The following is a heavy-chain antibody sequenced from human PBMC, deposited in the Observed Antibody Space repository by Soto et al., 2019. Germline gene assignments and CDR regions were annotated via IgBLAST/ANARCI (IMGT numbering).Heavy chain of an antibody. Sequence: SETLSLTCAVSGGSISSYYWSWIRKHPGKGLEWIGYIYYSGSTNYNPSLKSRVTISVDTSKNQFSLKLSSVTAADTAVYYCARYCSGGSCYSDWFDPWRQGTLVTVSS. CDR3: ARYCSGGSCYSDWFDP. D-gene: IGHD2-15*01. CDR2: IYYSGST. CDR1: GGSISSYY. V-gene: IGHV4-59*08. J-gene: IGHJ5*02.